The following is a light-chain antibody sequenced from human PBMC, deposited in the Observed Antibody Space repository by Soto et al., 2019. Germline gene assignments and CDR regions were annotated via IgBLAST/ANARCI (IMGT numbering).Light chain of an antibody. CDR2: KAS. Sequence: DIQMSQSPSTLSASVGDRVTITCRASQSISNWLAWYQQKPGKAPKLLIYKASTLQSGVPSRFSGSGSGTECTLTISSLQPDDFATYYCQQYSNYYTFGQGTNLEI. CDR3: QQYSNYYT. V-gene: IGKV1-5*03. CDR1: QSISNW. J-gene: IGKJ2*01.